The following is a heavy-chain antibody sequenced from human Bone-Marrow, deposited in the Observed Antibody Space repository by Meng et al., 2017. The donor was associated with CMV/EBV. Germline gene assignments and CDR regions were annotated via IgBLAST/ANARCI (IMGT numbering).Heavy chain of an antibody. J-gene: IGHJ6*02. CDR3: ARDRVVQSDAVVFPYYYYGMDV. CDR2: IKQDGSEK. V-gene: IGHV3-7*01. D-gene: IGHD1-1*01. CDR1: GFTFRDYW. Sequence: GESLKISCAASGFTFRDYWMSWVRQAPGKGPEWVASIKQDGSEKYCVDSLKGRFTVSRDNARNALYLQMNSLRAEDAAIYYCARDRVVQSDAVVFPYYYYGMDVWGQGTTVTVSS.